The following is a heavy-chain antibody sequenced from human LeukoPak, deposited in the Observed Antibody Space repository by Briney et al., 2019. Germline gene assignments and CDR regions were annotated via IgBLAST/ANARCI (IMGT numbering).Heavy chain of an antibody. J-gene: IGHJ4*02. CDR1: GYTFTSYD. D-gene: IGHD4-23*01. Sequence: ASVKVSCKASGYTFTSYDINWVRQATGQGLEWMGWMNPNSGNTGYAQKFQGRVTMTRNTSISTAYMELTRLRSDDTAVYYCAREKYDGKSWDSWGQGTLVTVSS. CDR3: AREKYDGKSWDS. V-gene: IGHV1-8*01. CDR2: MNPNSGNT.